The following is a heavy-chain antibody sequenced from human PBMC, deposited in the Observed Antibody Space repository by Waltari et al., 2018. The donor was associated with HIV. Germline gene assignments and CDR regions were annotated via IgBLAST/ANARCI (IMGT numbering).Heavy chain of an antibody. V-gene: IGHV3-74*01. CDR1: AFSIRRYW. J-gene: IGHJ4*02. CDR2: MNEDGNRI. Sequence: EVQLAESGGATVKPGGYMRLSFAAPAFSIRRYWMHWVRQTPGKGLVWVSRMNEDGNRIDYAGSVRGRFTISRDSAKNTLFLQMNSLRDEDTAMYYCIRDMFGEYDYWGQGALVTVSS. CDR3: IRDMFGEYDY. D-gene: IGHD3-10*02.